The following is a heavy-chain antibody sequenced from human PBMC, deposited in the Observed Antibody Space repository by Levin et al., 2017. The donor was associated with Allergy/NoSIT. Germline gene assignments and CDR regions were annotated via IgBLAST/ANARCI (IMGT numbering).Heavy chain of an antibody. Sequence: GGSLRLSCAASGFTFSSYAMHWVRQAPGKGLEWVAVISYDGSNKYYADSVKGRFTISRDNSKNTLYLQMNSLRAEDTAVYYCARAGRDGYSGVVDYFDYWGQGTLVTVSS. CDR2: ISYDGSNK. D-gene: IGHD5-24*01. CDR3: ARAGRDGYSGVVDYFDY. J-gene: IGHJ4*02. V-gene: IGHV3-30-3*01. CDR1: GFTFSSYA.